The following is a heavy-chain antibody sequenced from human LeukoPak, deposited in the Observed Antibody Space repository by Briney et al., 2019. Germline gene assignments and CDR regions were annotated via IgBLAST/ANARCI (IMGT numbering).Heavy chain of an antibody. J-gene: IGHJ4*02. CDR3: ARRFYGDYAYFDY. Sequence: SETLSLTCAVYGGSFSGYYWSSIRQPPGKGLEWIGEINHSGSTNYNPSLKSRVTISVDTSKNQFSLKLSSVTAADMAVYYCARRFYGDYAYFDYWGQGTLVTVSS. V-gene: IGHV4-34*01. CDR1: GGSFSGYY. D-gene: IGHD4-17*01. CDR2: INHSGST.